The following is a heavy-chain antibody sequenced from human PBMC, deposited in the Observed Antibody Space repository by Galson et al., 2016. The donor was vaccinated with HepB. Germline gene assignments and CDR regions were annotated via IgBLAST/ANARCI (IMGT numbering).Heavy chain of an antibody. V-gene: IGHV3-9*01. D-gene: IGHD3-3*01. Sequence: SLRLSCAASGFSFGDYGMYWVRQLPGKGLEWVSGISWNGGTIGYADSVRGRFTISRDNAKNSLSLQIDSVRAEDKALDYCAKARTVFVVALKYYAWDVWGQGTTVTVSS. CDR3: AKARTVFVVALKYYAWDV. J-gene: IGHJ6*02. CDR1: GFSFGDYG. CDR2: ISWNGGTI.